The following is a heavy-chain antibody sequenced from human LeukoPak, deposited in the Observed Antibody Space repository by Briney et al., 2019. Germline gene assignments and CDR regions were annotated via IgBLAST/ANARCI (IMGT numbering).Heavy chain of an antibody. Sequence: GGSLRLSCAASGFTFSSYSMNWVRQAPGKGLEWVSYISSSSSTIYYADSVKGRFTISRDNAKNSLYLQMNSLRAEDTAVYYCARVSLGGLEYGDYDYWGQGTLVIVSS. CDR2: ISSSSSTI. CDR3: ARVSLGGLEYGDYDY. J-gene: IGHJ4*02. D-gene: IGHD4-17*01. V-gene: IGHV3-48*01. CDR1: GFTFSSYS.